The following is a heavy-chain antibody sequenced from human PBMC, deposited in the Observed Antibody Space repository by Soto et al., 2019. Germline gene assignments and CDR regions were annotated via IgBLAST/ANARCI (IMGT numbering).Heavy chain of an antibody. D-gene: IGHD3-22*01. CDR3: TTDAYYDTSGYWF. Sequence: PSETLSLTCTVSGGSISSGDYYWSWICQPPGKGLEWIGYIYYSGSTYYNPSLKSRVTISVDTSKNQFSLKLSSVTAADTAVYYCTTDAYYDTSGYWFWGQGTPVTVSS. J-gene: IGHJ4*02. CDR2: IYYSGST. V-gene: IGHV4-30-4*01. CDR1: GGSISSGDYY.